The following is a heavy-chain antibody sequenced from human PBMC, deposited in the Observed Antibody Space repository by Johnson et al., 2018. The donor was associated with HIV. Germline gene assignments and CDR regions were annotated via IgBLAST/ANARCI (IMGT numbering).Heavy chain of an antibody. Sequence: VQLVESGGGLVQPGGSLRLYCAASGFTFSSYWMSWVRQAPGKGLEWVANIKQDGSEKYYVDSVKGRFTISRDNAKNSLYLQMNSLRAEDTAVYYCARVRGSGSYYAPEAFDIWGQGTMVTVSS. CDR3: ARVRGSGSYYAPEAFDI. J-gene: IGHJ3*02. D-gene: IGHD3-10*01. CDR1: GFTFSSYW. CDR2: IKQDGSEK. V-gene: IGHV3-7*05.